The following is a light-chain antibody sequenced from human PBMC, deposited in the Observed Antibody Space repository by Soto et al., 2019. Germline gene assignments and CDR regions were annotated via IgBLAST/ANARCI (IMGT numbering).Light chain of an antibody. CDR2: SNS. J-gene: IGLJ2*01. V-gene: IGLV1-44*01. CDR3: AAWDDSLNVVV. Sequence: QSVLTQPPSASATPGQRVTISCSGSSSNIGSGTVNWYQHLPGTAPKLLIYSNSQRPSGVPDRFSGSKSGTSASLAISGLQFEDEADYYCAAWDDSLNVVVFGGGTKLTVL. CDR1: SSNIGSGT.